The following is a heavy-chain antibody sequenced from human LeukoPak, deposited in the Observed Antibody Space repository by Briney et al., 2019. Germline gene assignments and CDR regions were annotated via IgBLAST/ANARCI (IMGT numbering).Heavy chain of an antibody. V-gene: IGHV3-23*01. CDR3: ARDFGHWELNGGYYFDY. J-gene: IGHJ4*02. Sequence: SGGSLRLSCAASGFTFSSSAMSWVRQAPGKGLEWVSSISGSGDSTYYADSVKGRFTISRDNSKNTLYLQMYSLRAEDTAVYYCARDFGHWELNGGYYFDYWGQGTLVTVSS. CDR1: GFTFSSSA. D-gene: IGHD1-26*01. CDR2: ISGSGDST.